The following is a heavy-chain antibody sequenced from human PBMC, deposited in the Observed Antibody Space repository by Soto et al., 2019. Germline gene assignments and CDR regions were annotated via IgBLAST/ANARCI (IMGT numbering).Heavy chain of an antibody. Sequence: QVQLVQSGAEVKKPGASVKVSCKASGYTFTSYYIHWVRQAPGQGLEWMGRINPSGGSTNYAQKFQGRVTMTRDTSTSTLYMDLRSLRPEDTAVYYCTMRVEMDYWGQGTRVTVSS. J-gene: IGHJ4*02. CDR2: INPSGGST. V-gene: IGHV1-46*03. CDR3: TMRVEMDY. CDR1: GYTFTSYY. D-gene: IGHD1-1*01.